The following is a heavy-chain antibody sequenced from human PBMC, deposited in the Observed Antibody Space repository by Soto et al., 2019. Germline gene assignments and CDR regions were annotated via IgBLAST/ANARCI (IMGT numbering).Heavy chain of an antibody. CDR1: GFTFTSSA. Sequence: GASVKVSCKASGFTFTSSAVQWVRQARGQRLEWIGWIVVGSGNTNYAQKFQERGTITRDMSTSTAYMELSSLRSEDTAVYYCAAPSRRGIVVVVATHDAFDIWGQGTMVTVSS. J-gene: IGHJ3*02. CDR3: AAPSRRGIVVVVATHDAFDI. V-gene: IGHV1-58*01. CDR2: IVVGSGNT. D-gene: IGHD2-15*01.